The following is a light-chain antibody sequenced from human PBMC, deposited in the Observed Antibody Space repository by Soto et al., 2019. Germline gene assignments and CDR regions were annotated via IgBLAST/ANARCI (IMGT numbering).Light chain of an antibody. CDR2: GAS. CDR3: QQYNNWPLT. V-gene: IGKV3-15*01. CDR1: RSVSSN. J-gene: IGKJ1*01. Sequence: EIVMTQSPATLSVSPGERATLSCRASRSVSSNLAWYQQKPGQAPRLLIYGASNRATGIPARFSGGGSGTEFTLTISSLQSEYFAYYYCQQYNNWPLTLGLGTKVEIK.